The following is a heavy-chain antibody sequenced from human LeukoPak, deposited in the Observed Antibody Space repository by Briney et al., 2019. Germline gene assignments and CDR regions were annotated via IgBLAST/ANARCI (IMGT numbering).Heavy chain of an antibody. CDR2: IYYSGST. V-gene: IGHV4-39*07. Sequence: PSETLSRTCTVSGGSISSSSYYWGWIRQPPGKGLEWIGSIYYSGSTYYNPSLKSRVTISVDTSKNQFSLKLSSVTAADTAVYYCARVAARREVDYWGQGTLVTVSS. CDR1: GGSISSSSYY. D-gene: IGHD6-6*01. CDR3: ARVAARREVDY. J-gene: IGHJ4*02.